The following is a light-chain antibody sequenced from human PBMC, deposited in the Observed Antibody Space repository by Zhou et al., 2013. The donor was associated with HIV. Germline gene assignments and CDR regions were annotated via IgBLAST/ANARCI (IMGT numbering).Light chain of an antibody. CDR3: QQYNTYPWT. CDR1: QSISSW. J-gene: IGKJ1*01. Sequence: DIQMTQSPSTLSASVGDRVTITCRASQSISSWLAWYQQRPGKAPKLLIYKVSNLESGVPSRFSGSGSGTEFTLTISSLQPDDFSTYYCQQYNTYPWTFGQGTKVEIQ. V-gene: IGKV1-5*03. CDR2: KVS.